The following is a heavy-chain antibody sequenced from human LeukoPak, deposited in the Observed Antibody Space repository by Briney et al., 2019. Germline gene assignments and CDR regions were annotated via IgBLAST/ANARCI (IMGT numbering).Heavy chain of an antibody. CDR2: FSFIGST. CDR1: GASISSHY. D-gene: IGHD4-23*01. V-gene: IGHV4-59*11. Sequence: SETLSLTCTVSGASISSHYWSWIRQPPGKGLEWIGYFSFIGSTNYNPSLKGRVTISVDASMNQFSLNLFSVTSADTAVYYCARGGGFHYNGGALYYDSWGQGTLVTVSS. J-gene: IGHJ5*01. CDR3: ARGGGFHYNGGALYYDS.